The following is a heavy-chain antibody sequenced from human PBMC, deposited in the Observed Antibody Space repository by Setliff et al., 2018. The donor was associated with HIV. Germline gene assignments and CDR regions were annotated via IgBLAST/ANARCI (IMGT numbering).Heavy chain of an antibody. CDR3: ARQGTQPKGSPTLS. J-gene: IGHJ1*01. V-gene: IGHV1-8*01. Sequence: VGSVKVSCKASGYTFTSYDINWVRQATGQGLEWMGWMNPESGNTGYAQKFQGGVTMTRDTSTSTVYMELSSLRSEDTAVYYCARQGTQPKGSPTLSWGQGTLVTVSS. CDR1: GYTFTSYD. D-gene: IGHD3-16*01. CDR2: MNPESGNT.